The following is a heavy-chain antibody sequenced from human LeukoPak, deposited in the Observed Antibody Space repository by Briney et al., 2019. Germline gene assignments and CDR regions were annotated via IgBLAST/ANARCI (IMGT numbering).Heavy chain of an antibody. CDR3: VREYFSYGDRYFDY. D-gene: IGHD4-17*01. J-gene: IGHJ4*02. Sequence: GGSLRLSCAASGFNLSSHEMNWVRQAPGQGLEWISYISSTATTRYYADSVKGRFTVSKDSARNELFLQMNSLRAEDTAVYYCVREYFSYGDRYFDYWGQGTLVTVSS. V-gene: IGHV3-48*03. CDR1: GFNLSSHE. CDR2: ISSTATTR.